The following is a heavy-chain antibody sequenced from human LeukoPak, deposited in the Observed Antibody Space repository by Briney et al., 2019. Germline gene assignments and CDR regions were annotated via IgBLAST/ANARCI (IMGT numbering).Heavy chain of an antibody. D-gene: IGHD6-6*01. CDR2: IYHSGST. J-gene: IGHJ6*03. Sequence: PSETLSLTCAVSGGSISSSNWWSWVRQPPGKGLEWIGEIYHSGSTNYNPSLKSRVTISVDRSKNQFSLKLSSVTAADTAVYYCARAHNIAARRAYYYMDVWGKGTTVTVSS. CDR3: ARAHNIAARRAYYYMDV. CDR1: GGSISSSNW. V-gene: IGHV4-4*02.